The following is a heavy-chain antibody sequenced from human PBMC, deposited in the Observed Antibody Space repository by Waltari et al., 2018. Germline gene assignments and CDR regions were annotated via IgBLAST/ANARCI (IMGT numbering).Heavy chain of an antibody. CDR2: IYYRGST. V-gene: IGHV4-59*01. Sequence: QVQLQESGPGLVKPSETLSLTCTVSGGSISSYYWSWIRQPPGKGLEGLGYIYYRGSTNYNPSLKSRVTISVDTSKNQFSLKLSSVTAADTAAYYCASRGIGLAFDIWGQGTMVTVSS. CDR3: ASRGIGLAFDI. D-gene: IGHD3-16*01. J-gene: IGHJ3*02. CDR1: GGSISSYY.